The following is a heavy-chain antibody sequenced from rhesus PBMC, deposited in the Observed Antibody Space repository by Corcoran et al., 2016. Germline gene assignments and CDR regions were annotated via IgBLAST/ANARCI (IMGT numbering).Heavy chain of an antibody. Sequence: QVQLQESGPGLVKPSETLSLTCAVSGYSISSGYYWGWIRQPPGKGLEYIGYIRGRRGSTYYTPSLKSRVTISKDTSKNQFSLKLSSVTAADTAVYYCARRKYLDPADYWGQGVLVTVSS. J-gene: IGHJ4*01. CDR2: IRGRRGST. V-gene: IGHV4-99*01. D-gene: IGHD3-3*01. CDR3: ARRKYLDPADY. CDR1: GYSISSGYY.